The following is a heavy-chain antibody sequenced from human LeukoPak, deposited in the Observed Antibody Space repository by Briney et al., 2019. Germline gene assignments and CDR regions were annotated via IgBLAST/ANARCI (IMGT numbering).Heavy chain of an antibody. Sequence: PSETLSLTCGVYGGSFSDYCWSWIRQPPGKGLEWIGEINHSGSTNYNLSLKSRVTMSVDTSKNQFSLKLRSVTAADTAVYYCARGHQYSASDSPYFFDYWGQGTPVTISS. J-gene: IGHJ4*02. V-gene: IGHV4-34*01. CDR3: ARGHQYSASDSPYFFDY. D-gene: IGHD5-12*01. CDR1: GGSFSDYC. CDR2: INHSGST.